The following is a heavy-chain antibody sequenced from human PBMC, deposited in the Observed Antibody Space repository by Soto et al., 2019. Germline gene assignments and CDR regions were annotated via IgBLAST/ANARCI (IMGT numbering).Heavy chain of an antibody. J-gene: IGHJ3*02. CDR2: IYPGDSDT. V-gene: IGHV5-51*01. D-gene: IGHD2-15*01. CDR1: GYSFTSYW. Sequence: GESLKISCKGSGYSFTSYWIGWVRQMPGKGLEWMGIIYPGDSDTRYSPSFQGQVTISADKSISTAYLQWSSLKASDTAMYYCARGDIVVVVAATAFDIWGQGTMVTVSS. CDR3: ARGDIVVVVAATAFDI.